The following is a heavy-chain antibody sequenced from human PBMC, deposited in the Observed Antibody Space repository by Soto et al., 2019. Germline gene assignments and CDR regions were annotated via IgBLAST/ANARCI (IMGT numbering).Heavy chain of an antibody. CDR2: IYYSGST. J-gene: IGHJ6*02. CDR1: GGSISSSSYY. V-gene: IGHV4-39*01. Sequence: NPSETLSLTCTVSGGSISSSSYYWGWIRQPPGKGLEWIGSIYYSGSTYYNPSLKSRVTISVDTSKNQFSLKLSSVTAADTAVYYCARHTSIVRKYYYGMDVWGQGTTVTVSS. CDR3: ARHTSIVRKYYYGMDV. D-gene: IGHD2-15*01.